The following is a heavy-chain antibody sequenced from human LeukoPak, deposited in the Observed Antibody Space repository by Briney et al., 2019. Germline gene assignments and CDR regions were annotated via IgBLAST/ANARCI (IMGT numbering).Heavy chain of an antibody. J-gene: IGHJ4*02. CDR2: IKQDGTGK. D-gene: IGHD6-19*01. CDR1: GFTFSSYW. CDR3: AISSGWYGENFDY. V-gene: IGHV3-7*01. Sequence: GGSLRLSCAASGFTFSSYWMNWVRQAPGKGLEWVANIKQDGTGKYYVDSVKGRFTISRDNAKSSLYLQMNSLRAEDTAVYYCAISSGWYGENFDYWGQGTLVTVSS.